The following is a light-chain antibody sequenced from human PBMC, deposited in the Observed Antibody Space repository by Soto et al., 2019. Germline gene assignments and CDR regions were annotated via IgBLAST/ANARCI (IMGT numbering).Light chain of an antibody. CDR3: QQYNSYSWT. CDR2: DAS. Sequence: DIQMTHSPSTLSASVRDRVTITCRASQSISSWLAWYQQKPGKAPKLLIYDASSLESGVPSRFSGSGSGTEFTLTISSLQPDDFATYYCQQYNSYSWTFGQGAKADIK. J-gene: IGKJ1*01. CDR1: QSISSW. V-gene: IGKV1-5*01.